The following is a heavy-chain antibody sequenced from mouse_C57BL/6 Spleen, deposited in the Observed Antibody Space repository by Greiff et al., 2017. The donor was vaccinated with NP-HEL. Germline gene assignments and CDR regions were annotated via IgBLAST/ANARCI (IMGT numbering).Heavy chain of an antibody. J-gene: IGHJ4*01. CDR3: VREPSTVYYAMDY. CDR1: GFTFNTYA. D-gene: IGHD2-1*01. V-gene: IGHV10-3*01. Sequence: EVQRVESGGGLVQPKGSLKLSCAASGFTFNTYAMHWVRQAPGKGLEWVARIRSKSSNYATYYADSVKARFTISRDDSQSILYLQMNNLQAEDTAIDYCVREPSTVYYAMDYGGQGTSVTVSS. CDR2: IRSKSSNYAT.